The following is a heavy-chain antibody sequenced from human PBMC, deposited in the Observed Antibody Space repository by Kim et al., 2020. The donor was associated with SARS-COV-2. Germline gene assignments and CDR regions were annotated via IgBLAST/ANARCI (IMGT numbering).Heavy chain of an antibody. CDR1: GYSFTSYW. CDR3: TRITMVEMATIEDFDY. V-gene: IGHV5-51*01. J-gene: IGHJ4*02. D-gene: IGHD5-12*01. Sequence: GESLKISCKGSGYSFTSYWIGWVRQMPGKGLEWMGIIYPGDSDTRYSPSFQGQVTISADKSISTAYLQWSSLKASDTAMYYCTRITMVEMATIEDFDYWGQGTLVTVSS. CDR2: IYPGDSDT.